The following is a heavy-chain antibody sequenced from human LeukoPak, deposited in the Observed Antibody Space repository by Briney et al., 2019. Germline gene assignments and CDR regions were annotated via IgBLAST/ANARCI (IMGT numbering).Heavy chain of an antibody. CDR2: ISSGGHNI. CDR3: ARHGDGFYYGMDV. J-gene: IGHJ6*02. V-gene: IGHV3-21*01. CDR1: GFTFSSYS. Sequence: PGGSLRLSCAASGFTFSSYSMNWFRQAPGEGLEWVSSISSGGHNIYYGDSVKGRFTISRDNAKNSLYLQMNSLRVEDTAVYYCARHGDGFYYGMDVWGQGTTVTVSS. D-gene: IGHD4-17*01.